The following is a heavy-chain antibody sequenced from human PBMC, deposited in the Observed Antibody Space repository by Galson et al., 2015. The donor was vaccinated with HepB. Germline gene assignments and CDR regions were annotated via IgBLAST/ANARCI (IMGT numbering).Heavy chain of an antibody. J-gene: IGHJ4*02. D-gene: IGHD4-23*01. CDR2: IYSDGISI. CDR3: AREGEYGGNFEY. V-gene: IGHV3-74*01. Sequence: SLRLSCAASGFTFSSYLMHWVRQAPGKGLAWVSRIYSDGISINYADSVKGRFTISRDNAKNTLFLEMRSLRAEDTAVYYCAREGEYGGNFEYWGQGILVTVSS. CDR1: GFTFSSYL.